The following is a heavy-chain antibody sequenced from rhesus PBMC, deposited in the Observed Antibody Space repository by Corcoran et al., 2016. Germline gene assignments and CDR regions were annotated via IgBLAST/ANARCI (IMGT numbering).Heavy chain of an antibody. J-gene: IGHJ5-1*01. Sequence: QVQLQESGPGLLKPSETLSLTCAVSGVSFRSYWWNWIRQSPGKGLEWIGEINGYTVSPNYTPSLLSRVTISMDVSTSQFSLRLTSVTAADTAVYYCTSPIRYRFDVWGPGVLVSVSS. CDR3: TSPIRYRFDV. D-gene: IGHD4-29*01. CDR2: INGYTVSP. CDR1: GVSFRSYW. V-gene: IGHV4-80*01.